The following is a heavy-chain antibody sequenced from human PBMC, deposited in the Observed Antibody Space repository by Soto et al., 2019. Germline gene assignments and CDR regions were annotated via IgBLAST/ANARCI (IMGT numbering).Heavy chain of an antibody. CDR3: ARGAISSLWYPLL. J-gene: IGHJ3*01. CDR2: MYYSGST. V-gene: IGHV4-39*01. Sequence: QLQLQESGPGLVKPSETLSLTCTVSGGSISSSSYYWGWIRQPPGKGLEWIGSMYYSGSTYYNPSLNSRGPRHLGTTQTQIPLKLSSVPAADTAVYYCARGAISSLWYPLLWGQGTMVTVSS. CDR1: GGSISSSSYY. D-gene: IGHD6-19*01.